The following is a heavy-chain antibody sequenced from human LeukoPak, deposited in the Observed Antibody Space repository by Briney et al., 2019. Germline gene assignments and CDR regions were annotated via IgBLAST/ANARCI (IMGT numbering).Heavy chain of an antibody. V-gene: IGHV1-18*01. CDR2: ISAYNGNT. J-gene: IGHJ4*02. D-gene: IGHD3-3*01. Sequence: GASVKVSCKASGYTFTSYGISWVRQAPGQGLEWMGWISAYNGNTNYAQKLQGRVTMTTDTSTSTAYMELRSLRSDDTAVYYCASGFHDFWSGYYLKWGQGTLVTVSS. CDR3: ASGFHDFWSGYYLK. CDR1: GYTFTSYG.